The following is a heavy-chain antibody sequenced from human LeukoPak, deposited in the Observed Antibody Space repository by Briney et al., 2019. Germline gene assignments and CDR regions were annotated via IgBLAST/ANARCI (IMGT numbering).Heavy chain of an antibody. D-gene: IGHD5-24*01. CDR3: AREVEMATQFDY. CDR2: ISPTGST. CDR1: HGSISPHY. Sequence: PSETLPLTCTVSHGSISPHYWSWIRQPAGKGLDWIGRISPTGSTNYNPSLNSRVTMSVDSSKNQVSLTLNSVTAADTAVYYCAREVEMATQFDYWGQGTLVTVSS. V-gene: IGHV4-4*07. J-gene: IGHJ4*02.